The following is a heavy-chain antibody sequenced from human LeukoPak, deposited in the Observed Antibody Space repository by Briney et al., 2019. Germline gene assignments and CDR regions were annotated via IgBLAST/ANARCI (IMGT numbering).Heavy chain of an antibody. CDR1: RFTFSNSA. CDR3: ATGYNSSADYYFYMDV. CDR2: ISYDGSNK. D-gene: IGHD6-19*01. J-gene: IGHJ6*03. V-gene: IGHV3-30-3*01. Sequence: GRSLRLSCTASRFTFSNSAMHWVRQAPGKGLEWVTLISYDGSNKFYADSVRGRFTISRDNSKRKLYLQMNSLRPDDTAVYYCATGYNSSADYYFYMDVWGKGTTVTVSS.